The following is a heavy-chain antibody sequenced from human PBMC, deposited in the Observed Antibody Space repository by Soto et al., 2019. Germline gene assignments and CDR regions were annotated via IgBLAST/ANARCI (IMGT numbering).Heavy chain of an antibody. V-gene: IGHV3-30-3*01. D-gene: IGHD3-22*01. CDR2: ISYDGSNK. Sequence: PGGSLRLSCAASGFTFSSYAMHWVRQAPGKGLEWVAVISYDGSNKYYADSVKGRFTISRDNSKNTLYLQMNSLRAEDTAVYYCARASSSYYYHSSGYDYYYYATDVWGQGTTVT. J-gene: IGHJ6*02. CDR1: GFTFSSYA. CDR3: ARASSSYYYHSSGYDYYYYATDV.